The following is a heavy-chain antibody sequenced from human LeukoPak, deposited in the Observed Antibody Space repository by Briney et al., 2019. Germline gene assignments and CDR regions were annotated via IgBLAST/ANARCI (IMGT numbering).Heavy chain of an antibody. CDR2: ISAYNGNT. CDR3: AREAARRGVFDY. J-gene: IGHJ4*02. Sequence: ASVKVPCKASGYTFTSYGISWVRQAPGQGLEWMGWISAYNGNTNYAQKLQGRVTMTTDTSTSTAYMELRSLRSDDTAVYYCAREAARRGVFDYWGQGTLVTVSS. CDR1: GYTFTSYG. D-gene: IGHD3-10*01. V-gene: IGHV1-18*04.